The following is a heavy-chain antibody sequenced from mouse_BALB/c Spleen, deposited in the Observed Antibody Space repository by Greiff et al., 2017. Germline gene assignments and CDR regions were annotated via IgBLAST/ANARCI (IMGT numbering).Heavy chain of an antibody. D-gene: IGHD2-14*01. J-gene: IGHJ3*01. CDR3: ARWAVRREAWFAY. CDR2: INPYNDGT. Sequence: VHVKQSGPELVKPGASVKMSCKASGYTFTSYVMHWVKQKPGQGLEWIGYINPYNDGTKYNEKFKGKATLTSDKSSSTAYMELSSLTSADSAVYYCARWAVRREAWFAYWGQGTPVTVSA. CDR1: GYTFTSYV. V-gene: IGHV1-14*01.